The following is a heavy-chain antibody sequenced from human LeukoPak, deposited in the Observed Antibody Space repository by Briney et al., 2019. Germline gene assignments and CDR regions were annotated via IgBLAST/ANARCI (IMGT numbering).Heavy chain of an antibody. J-gene: IGHJ5*02. D-gene: IGHD3-22*01. CDR2: IYYSGST. V-gene: IGHV4-59*01. CDR3: ARIYYYDSSGYFDP. Sequence: SETLSLTCTVSGGSISGYYWSWIRQPPGKGLEWIGYIYYSGSTHYNPSLKSRVTISVDTSKNQFSLKLNSVTAADTAVYYCARIYYYDSSGYFDPWGQGTLVTVSS. CDR1: GGSISGYY.